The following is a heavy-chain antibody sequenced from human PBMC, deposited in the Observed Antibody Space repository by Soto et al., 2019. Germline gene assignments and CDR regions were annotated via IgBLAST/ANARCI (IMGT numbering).Heavy chain of an antibody. D-gene: IGHD3-16*01. J-gene: IGHJ4*02. V-gene: IGHV1-8*01. CDR1: AYTFTIYD. CDR2: MNPNSGNT. Sequence: AKVSSKASAYTFTIYDINWVRQANGQGLEWMGWMNPNSGNTGYEQKFQGRVTMTRNTSISTAYMELSSLRSEDTAVYSCYVGFGGQYSFDYWGQGTLVPVSS. CDR3: YVGFGGQYSFDY.